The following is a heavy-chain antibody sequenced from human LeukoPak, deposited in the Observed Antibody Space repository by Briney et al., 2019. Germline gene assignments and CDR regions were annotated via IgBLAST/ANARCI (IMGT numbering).Heavy chain of an antibody. J-gene: IGHJ4*02. D-gene: IGHD1-20*01. CDR2: ISGSGGST. CDR3: AATVGRMTGTTRKQDY. CDR1: GFTFSTYA. V-gene: IGHV3-23*01. Sequence: QPGESLRLSCAASGFTFSTYAMSWVRQAPGKGLEWVSAISGSGGSTYYADSVKGRFTISRDSSKNTLYLQMNSLRAEDTAIYYCAATVGRMTGTTRKQDYWGQGTLVTVSS.